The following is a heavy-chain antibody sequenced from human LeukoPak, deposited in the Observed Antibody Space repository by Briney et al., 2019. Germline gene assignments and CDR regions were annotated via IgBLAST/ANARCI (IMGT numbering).Heavy chain of an antibody. CDR2: IFYSGTT. V-gene: IGHV4-39*01. Sequence: SSETLSLTCAVSGGTTSSSNYYWAWIRQPPGKGLEWMGSIFYSGTTHYNSSLKSRVTISIDTSKNQFSLKLSSVTAADTAVYYCARLSFSGRHSGDCYWGQVTLVTVSS. J-gene: IGHJ4*02. CDR1: GGTTSSSNYY. D-gene: IGHD2-21*01. CDR3: ARLSFSGRHSGDCY.